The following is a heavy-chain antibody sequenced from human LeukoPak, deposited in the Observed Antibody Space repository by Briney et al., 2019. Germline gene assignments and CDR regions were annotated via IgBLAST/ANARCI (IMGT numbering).Heavy chain of an antibody. CDR1: GYTFTSYD. J-gene: IGHJ6*04. CDR2: MNPNSGNT. V-gene: IGHV1-8*03. Sequence: GASVKVSCKASGYTFTSYDINWVRQATGQGLEWMGWMNPNSGNTGYAQKFQGRVTITRNTSISTAYMELSSLRSEDTAVYYCARDGPGDFWSGYPPEMDVWGKGTTVTVSS. D-gene: IGHD3-3*01. CDR3: ARDGPGDFWSGYPPEMDV.